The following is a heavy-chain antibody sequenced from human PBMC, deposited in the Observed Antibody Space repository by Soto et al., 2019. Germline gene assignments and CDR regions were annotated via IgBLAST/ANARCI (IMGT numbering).Heavy chain of an antibody. J-gene: IGHJ4*02. D-gene: IGHD3-10*01. CDR3: ARQLLWFGESYFDY. V-gene: IGHV4-59*01. CDR2: IYYSGST. Sequence: QVQLQESGPGLVKPSETLSLTCTVSGGSISSYYWSWIRQPPGKGLEWIGYIYYSGSTNYNPSLKSRVTISVDTSKNQFSLKLSSVTAADTAVYYCARQLLWFGESYFDYWGQGTLVTVSS. CDR1: GGSISSYY.